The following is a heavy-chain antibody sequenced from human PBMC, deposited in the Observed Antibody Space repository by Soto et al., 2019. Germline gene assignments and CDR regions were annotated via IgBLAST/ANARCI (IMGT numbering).Heavy chain of an antibody. D-gene: IGHD3-3*01. V-gene: IGHV3-73*01. CDR1: GFTFSGSA. CDR2: IRSKANSYAT. Sequence: GGSLRLSCAASGFTFSGSAMHWVRQASGKGLEWVGRIRSKANSYATAYAASVKGRFTISRDDSKNTAYLQMNSLKTGETAVYYCTRHLVLRFLEWLPDKQKMDDYYYYGMDVWGQGTTVTVSS. CDR3: TRHLVLRFLEWLPDKQKMDDYYYYGMDV. J-gene: IGHJ6*02.